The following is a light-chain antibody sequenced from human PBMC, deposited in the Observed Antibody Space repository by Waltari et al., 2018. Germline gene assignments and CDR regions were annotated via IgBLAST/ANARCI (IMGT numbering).Light chain of an antibody. V-gene: IGKV3-20*01. J-gene: IGKJ1*01. Sequence: ELALTHSPDPLSSSPGERGHLSCRASQRVSRFLPWYQQNPGQAPRLHIYDASTRAAGIPDRFSGSGSGTDFSLTISRLEPEDFAVYYCQQYDRLPATFGQGTKVEIK. CDR2: DAS. CDR3: QQYDRLPAT. CDR1: QRVSRF.